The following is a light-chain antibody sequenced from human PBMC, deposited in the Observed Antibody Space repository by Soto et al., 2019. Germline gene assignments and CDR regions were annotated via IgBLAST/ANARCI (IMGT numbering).Light chain of an antibody. CDR3: QQYIRWPLT. Sequence: EIVITQCPATLSVSPGERATLSCRASQSVSSNLAWYQQKPGQAPSLLIYGASTRATGTPARFSGSGSGTEFTLTISSLQSEDFAVYYCQQYIRWPLTFGGGTKV. CDR1: QSVSSN. J-gene: IGKJ4*01. V-gene: IGKV3-15*01. CDR2: GAS.